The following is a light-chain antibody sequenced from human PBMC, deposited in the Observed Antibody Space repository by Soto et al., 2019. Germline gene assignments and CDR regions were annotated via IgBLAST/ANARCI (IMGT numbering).Light chain of an antibody. J-gene: IGKJ1*01. CDR3: QQYNGYPWT. CDR1: QGISSY. CDR2: AAS. Sequence: DIQLTQSPSFLSASVADRVTITCRASQGISSYLAWYQQKPGKAPKLLIYAASTLQSGVPSRFSGSGSGTEFTLTISSLQPEDFATYYCQQYNGYPWTFGQGTKVEIK. V-gene: IGKV1-9*01.